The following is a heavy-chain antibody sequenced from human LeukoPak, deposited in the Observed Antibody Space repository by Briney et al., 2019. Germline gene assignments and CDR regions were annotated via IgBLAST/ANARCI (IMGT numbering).Heavy chain of an antibody. Sequence: GGSLRLSCAASGFTFSSYGMHWVRQAPGKGLEWVAVISYDGSNKYYADSVKGRFTISRDNSKNTLYLQMNSLRAEDTAVYYCIVVVTAIPFDYWGQEPWSPSPQ. CDR3: IVVVTAIPFDY. V-gene: IGHV3-30*03. D-gene: IGHD2-21*02. J-gene: IGHJ4*01. CDR1: GFTFSSYG. CDR2: ISYDGSNK.